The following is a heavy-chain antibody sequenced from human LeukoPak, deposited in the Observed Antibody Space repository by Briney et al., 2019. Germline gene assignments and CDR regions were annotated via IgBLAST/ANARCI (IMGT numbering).Heavy chain of an antibody. V-gene: IGHV3-9*01. J-gene: IGHJ3*02. CDR1: GFTFDDYA. CDR2: ISWNSGSI. Sequence: PGGSLRLSCAASGFTFDDYAMHWVRQAPGKGLEWVSGISWNSGSIGYADSVKGRFTISRDNAKNSLYLQMNSLRAEDTALYYCAKDFGSIMITFGGVIAPYNAFDIWGQGTMVTVSS. D-gene: IGHD3-16*02. CDR3: AKDFGSIMITFGGVIAPYNAFDI.